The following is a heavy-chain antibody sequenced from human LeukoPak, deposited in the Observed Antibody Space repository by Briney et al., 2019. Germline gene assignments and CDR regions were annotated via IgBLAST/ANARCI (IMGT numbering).Heavy chain of an antibody. J-gene: IGHJ2*01. CDR2: ISAYNGNT. D-gene: IGHD6-13*01. Sequence: ASVKVSCKASGYTFTSYGISWVRQAPGQGLEWMGWISAYNGNTNYAQKLQGRVTMTTDTSTSTAYMELRSLRSDDTAVYYCARDRSKQQLVLAYFDLWGRGTLVTVSS. CDR1: GYTFTSYG. CDR3: ARDRSKQQLVLAYFDL. V-gene: IGHV1-18*01.